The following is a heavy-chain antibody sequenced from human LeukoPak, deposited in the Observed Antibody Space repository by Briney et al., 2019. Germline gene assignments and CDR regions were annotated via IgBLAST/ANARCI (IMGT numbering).Heavy chain of an antibody. V-gene: IGHV4-31*03. J-gene: IGHJ4*02. Sequence: SQTLSLTCTVSGGSISSGGYYWSWIRQHPGKGLEWIGYIYYSGSTYYNPSLKSRVTISVDTSMNQFSLKLSSVTAADTAVYYCARKGGLYYYDSSEPFDYWGQGTLVTVSS. CDR2: IYYSGST. D-gene: IGHD3-22*01. CDR3: ARKGGLYYYDSSEPFDY. CDR1: GGSISSGGYY.